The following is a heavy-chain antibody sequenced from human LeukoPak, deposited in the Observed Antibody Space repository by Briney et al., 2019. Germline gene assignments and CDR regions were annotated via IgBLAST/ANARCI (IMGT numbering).Heavy chain of an antibody. J-gene: IGHJ4*02. D-gene: IGHD1-14*01. CDR1: GFTFSSYG. CDR3: AKGWGTLDY. V-gene: IGHV3-30*18. Sequence: PGRSLRLSCAASGFTFSSYGMHWVRQAPGKGLEWVAVISYDGSNKYYADSVKGRFTISRDNSKNTLYLQRNSLRAEDTAVYYCAKGWGTLDYWGQGTLATVSS. CDR2: ISYDGSNK.